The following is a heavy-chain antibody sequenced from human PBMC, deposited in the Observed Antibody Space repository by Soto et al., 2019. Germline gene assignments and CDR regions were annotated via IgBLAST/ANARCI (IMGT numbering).Heavy chain of an antibody. CDR2: INPNSGGP. Sequence: EASVKVSCKASGYTFTGYYIHWVRQAPGQGLEWMGWINPNSGGPHSAQKFQGRVTMTRDTSISTAFLELNKLRFDDAAVYYCVRGEAVNSWENSVDYWGQGTLVTVSS. D-gene: IGHD1-26*01. V-gene: IGHV1-2*02. CDR1: GYTFTGYY. J-gene: IGHJ4*02. CDR3: VRGEAVNSWENSVDY.